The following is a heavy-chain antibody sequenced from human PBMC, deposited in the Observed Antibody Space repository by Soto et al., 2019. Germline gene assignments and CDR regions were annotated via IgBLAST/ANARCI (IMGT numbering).Heavy chain of an antibody. CDR1: GFTFSTYA. CDR2: IAGGADST. Sequence: EVQLLESGGGLVQPGGSLRLSCAASGFTFSTYAMNWFRQAPGKGLEWVSAIAGGADSTDYADSVKGRFTISRDNSKNTLYLQMNSLRAEDTAVYYCAKDAGRMTFRCGPAWGKGTLVTVSS. D-gene: IGHD2-21*01. CDR3: AKDAGRMTFRCGPA. J-gene: IGHJ1*01. V-gene: IGHV3-23*01.